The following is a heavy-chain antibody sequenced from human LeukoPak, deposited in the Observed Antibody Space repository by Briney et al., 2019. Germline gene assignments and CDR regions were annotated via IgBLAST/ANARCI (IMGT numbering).Heavy chain of an antibody. CDR3: ARDVAARRNYYYYYMDV. CDR2: ISSSSSYI. CDR1: GFTFSSYS. V-gene: IGHV3-21*01. J-gene: IGHJ6*03. Sequence: GGSLRLSCAASGFTFSSYSMNWVRQAPGKGLEWVSSISSSSSYIYYADSVKGRFTISRDNAKNSLYLQMNSLRAEDTAVYYCARDVAARRNYYYYYMDVWGKGTAVTVSS. D-gene: IGHD6-6*01.